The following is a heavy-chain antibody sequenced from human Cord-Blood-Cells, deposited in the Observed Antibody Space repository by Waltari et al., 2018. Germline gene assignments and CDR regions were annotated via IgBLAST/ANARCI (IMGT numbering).Heavy chain of an antibody. J-gene: IGHJ4*02. Sequence: QLQLQESGPGLVKPSETLSLTCTVSGGSISSSSYYWGWIRQPPGKGLEWIGSIYYSGRTYYHPSLKSRVTISVDTSKNQFSLKLSSVTAADTAVYYCARHGPTRPASWGDYWGQGTLVTVSS. V-gene: IGHV4-39*01. CDR3: ARHGPTRPASWGDY. D-gene: IGHD3-16*01. CDR2: IYYSGRT. CDR1: GGSISSSSYY.